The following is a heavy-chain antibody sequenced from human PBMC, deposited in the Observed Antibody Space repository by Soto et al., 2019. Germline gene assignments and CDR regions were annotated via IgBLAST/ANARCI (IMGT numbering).Heavy chain of an antibody. V-gene: IGHV3-23*01. CDR2: ISGSGGST. Sequence: SLRLSCAASGFTFSSYAMSWVRQAPGKGLEWVSAISGSGGSTYYADSVKGRFTISRDNAKNSLYLQMNSLRAEDTAVYYCARAELFRYFVFWSGLPYYHMDVWGQGTKVTVSS. J-gene: IGHJ6*03. CDR3: ARAELFRYFVFWSGLPYYHMDV. CDR1: GFTFSSYA. D-gene: IGHD3-3*01.